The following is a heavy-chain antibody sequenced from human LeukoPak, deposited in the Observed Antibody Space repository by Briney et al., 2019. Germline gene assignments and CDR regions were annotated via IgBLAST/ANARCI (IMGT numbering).Heavy chain of an antibody. J-gene: IGHJ5*02. CDR1: GGSISSYY. CDR2: IYYSGST. D-gene: IGHD6-19*01. Sequence: SETLSLTCTVSGGSISSYYWSWIRQPPGKGLEWIGYIYYSGSTNYNPSLKSRVTISVDTSKNQFSLKLSSVTAADTTVYYCARHSEHGSGWSFNWFDPWGQGTLVTVSS. V-gene: IGHV4-59*08. CDR3: ARHSEHGSGWSFNWFDP.